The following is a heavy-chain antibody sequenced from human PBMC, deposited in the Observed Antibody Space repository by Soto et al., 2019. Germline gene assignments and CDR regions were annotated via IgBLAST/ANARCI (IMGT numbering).Heavy chain of an antibody. V-gene: IGHV4-31*03. Sequence: PSETLSLTCTVSGGSISSGGYYWSWIRQHPGKGLEWIGYIYYSGSTYYNPSLKSRVTISVDTSKNQFSLKLSSVTAADTAVYYCARDSLSSSSVWFDPWGQGTLVTVSS. CDR3: ARDSLSSSSVWFDP. J-gene: IGHJ5*02. CDR1: GGSISSGGYY. CDR2: IYYSGST. D-gene: IGHD6-6*01.